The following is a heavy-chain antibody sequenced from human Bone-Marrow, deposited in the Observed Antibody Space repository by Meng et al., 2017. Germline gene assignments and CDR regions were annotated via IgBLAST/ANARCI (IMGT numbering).Heavy chain of an antibody. J-gene: IGHJ3*02. V-gene: IGHV1-8*03. CDR1: GYTFTSYG. D-gene: IGHD3-9*01. CDR3: ARGSSRYFDWLLYSPGAFDI. Sequence: ASVKVSCKAPGYTFTSYGISWVRQAPGQGLEWMGWMNPNSGNTGYAQKFQGRVTITRNTSISTAYMELSSLRSEDTAVYYCARGSSRYFDWLLYSPGAFDIWGQGTMVTVSS. CDR2: MNPNSGNT.